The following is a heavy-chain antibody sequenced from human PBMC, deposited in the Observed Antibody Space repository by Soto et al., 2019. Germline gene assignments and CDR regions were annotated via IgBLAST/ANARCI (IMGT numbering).Heavy chain of an antibody. CDR3: AKTGVRSGLWEALDV. D-gene: IGHD3-16*01. Sequence: EVKLLESGGGLVQPGGSLRLPCEASGSLFRGEALPWFAQVPGKGLQWVALVSGGGGDTHYRDSVKGRFIISRDNSKNTVYLQMNSLRAEDTAVYHCAKTGVRSGLWEALDVWGQGAMVIVSS. V-gene: IGHV3-23*01. CDR1: GSLFRGEA. J-gene: IGHJ3*01. CDR2: VSGGGGDT.